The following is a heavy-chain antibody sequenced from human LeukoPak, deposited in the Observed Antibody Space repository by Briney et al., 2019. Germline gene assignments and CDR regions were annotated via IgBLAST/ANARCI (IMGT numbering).Heavy chain of an antibody. CDR1: GYTFTSYG. D-gene: IGHD5-18*01. CDR2: ISAYNGNT. CDR3: AKAHSGYSYGYASYYYMDV. V-gene: IGHV1-18*01. Sequence: GASVKVSCKASGYTFTSYGISWVRQAPGQGLEWMGWISAYNGNTNYAQKLQSRVTMTTDTSTSTAYMELRSLRSDDTAVYYCAKAHSGYSYGYASYYYMDVWGKGTTVTVSS. J-gene: IGHJ6*03.